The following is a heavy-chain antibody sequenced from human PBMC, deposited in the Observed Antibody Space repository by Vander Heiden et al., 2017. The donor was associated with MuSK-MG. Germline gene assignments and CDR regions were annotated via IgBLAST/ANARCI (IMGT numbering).Heavy chain of an antibody. CDR2: ISSSSSYI. Sequence: EVQLVESGGGLVKPGGSLRLSCAASGFTFSSYSMNWVRQAPGKGLEWVSSISSSSSYIYYADSVKGRVTISRDNAKNSLYLQMNSLRAEDTAVYYCAGEQIDGSGGSCYSPGYWGQGTLVTVSS. V-gene: IGHV3-21*01. CDR1: GFTFSSYS. D-gene: IGHD2-15*01. J-gene: IGHJ4*02. CDR3: AGEQIDGSGGSCYSPGY.